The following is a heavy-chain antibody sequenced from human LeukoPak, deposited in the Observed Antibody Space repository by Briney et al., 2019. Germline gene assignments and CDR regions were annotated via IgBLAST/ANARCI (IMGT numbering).Heavy chain of an antibody. J-gene: IGHJ4*02. CDR2: IKQDGSEK. D-gene: IGHD3-16*01. V-gene: IGHV3-7*01. Sequence: GGSLRLSCAASGFTFSSYWMSWVRQAPGKGLEWVANIKQDGSEKYYVDSVKGRFTISRDNAKNSLYLQMNSLRAEDTAVYYCARRFGNFHSYYFDYWGQGTLVTVSS. CDR3: ARRFGNFHSYYFDY. CDR1: GFTFSSYW.